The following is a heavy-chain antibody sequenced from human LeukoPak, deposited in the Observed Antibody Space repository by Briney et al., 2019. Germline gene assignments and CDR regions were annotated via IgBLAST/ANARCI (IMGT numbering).Heavy chain of an antibody. CDR3: ARWDPPIAAEDY. V-gene: IGHV1-8*01. Sequence: ASVKVSCKASGYTFTSYDINWVRQATGQGLEWMGWMNPNSGNTGYAQKFQGRVTMTRNTSISTAYMELSSLRSEDTAVYYCARWDPPIAAEDYWGQETLVTVSS. CDR1: GYTFTSYD. CDR2: MNPNSGNT. D-gene: IGHD6-13*01. J-gene: IGHJ4*02.